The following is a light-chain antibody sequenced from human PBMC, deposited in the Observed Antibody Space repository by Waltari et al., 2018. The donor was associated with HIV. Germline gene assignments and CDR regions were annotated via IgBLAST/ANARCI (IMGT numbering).Light chain of an antibody. V-gene: IGKV4-1*01. Sequence: DIVMTQSPHSLTVSLGARATINCKSSQTLLTGSYTNNSLLWYQQKPGPAPKLLIYWSSTRESGVPDRFSGSGSGTDFSLTINNLQAEDVSVYYCQQCFAAPGTFGQGTKMEIK. CDR2: WSS. CDR3: QQCFAAPGT. J-gene: IGKJ1*01. CDR1: QTLLTGSYTNNS.